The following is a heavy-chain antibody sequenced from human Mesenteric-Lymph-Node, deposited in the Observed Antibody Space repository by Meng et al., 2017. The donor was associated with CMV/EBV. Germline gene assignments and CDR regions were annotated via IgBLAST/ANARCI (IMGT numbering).Heavy chain of an antibody. D-gene: IGHD1-1*01. J-gene: IGHJ4*02. Sequence: GGSLRLSCAASGFTFSSYAMSWVRQAPGKGLEWVSVIYSGGSTYYADSVKGRFTISRDNSKNTLYLQMNSLRAEDTAVYYCARSPSLELNSIFDYWGQGTLVTVSS. CDR3: ARSPSLELNSIFDY. V-gene: IGHV3-66*02. CDR1: GFTFSSYA. CDR2: IYSGGST.